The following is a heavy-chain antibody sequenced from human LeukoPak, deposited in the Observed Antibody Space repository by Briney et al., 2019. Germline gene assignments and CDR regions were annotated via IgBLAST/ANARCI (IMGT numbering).Heavy chain of an antibody. CDR1: GYTFTSYD. Sequence: ASVKVSCKASGYTFTSYDINWVRQATGQGLEWMGWMNPNSGNTGYAQKFQGRVTMTRNTSISTAYMELSSLRSEDTAVYYCARSTYGDGYYYMDVWGEGTTVTVSS. CDR2: MNPNSGNT. J-gene: IGHJ6*03. D-gene: IGHD4-17*01. CDR3: ARSTYGDGYYYMDV. V-gene: IGHV1-8*01.